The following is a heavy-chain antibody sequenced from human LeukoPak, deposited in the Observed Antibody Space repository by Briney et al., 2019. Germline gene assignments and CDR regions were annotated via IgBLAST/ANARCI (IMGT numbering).Heavy chain of an antibody. CDR1: GCTFSSYA. J-gene: IGHJ4*02. CDR2: ISGSGGST. Sequence: SGGSLRLSCAASGCTFSSYAMSWVRQAPGKGLEWVSAISGSGGSTYYADSVKGRFTISRDNSKNTLYLQMNSLRAEDTAVYYCANMGYSSSWYKDFDYWGQGTLVTVSS. D-gene: IGHD6-13*01. V-gene: IGHV3-23*01. CDR3: ANMGYSSSWYKDFDY.